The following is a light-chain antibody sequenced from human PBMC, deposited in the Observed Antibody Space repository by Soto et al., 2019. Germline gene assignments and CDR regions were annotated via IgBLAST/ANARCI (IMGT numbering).Light chain of an antibody. V-gene: IGKV3-20*01. CDR3: QQYGDSPPT. Sequence: EIVLTQSPGTLSLSPGESATLSCRASQSVSSNSLAWYRRNPGQPPSLLIYGTSTRATDIPRRFSGSGSGTDCTLTITRLEPEDFAVYFYQQYGDSPPTFGQGTKVEVK. J-gene: IGKJ1*01. CDR2: GTS. CDR1: QSVSSNS.